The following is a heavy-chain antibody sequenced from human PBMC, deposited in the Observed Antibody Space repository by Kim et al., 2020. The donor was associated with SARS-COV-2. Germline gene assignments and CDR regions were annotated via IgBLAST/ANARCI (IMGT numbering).Heavy chain of an antibody. J-gene: IGHJ4*02. D-gene: IGHD3-16*01. Sequence: GGSLRLSCAASGFALSSYWMSWARQAPGKGLEWVANIKPDGSDKNYVDSVKGRFAISRDNAKNSLYLQMHNLRVEDTAVYYCARGGRADYWGQGTLVTVSS. CDR2: IKPDGSDK. CDR1: GFALSSYW. V-gene: IGHV3-7*01. CDR3: ARGGRADY.